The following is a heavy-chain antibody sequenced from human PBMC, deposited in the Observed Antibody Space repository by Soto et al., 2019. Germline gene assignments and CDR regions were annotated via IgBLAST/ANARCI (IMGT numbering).Heavy chain of an antibody. D-gene: IGHD3-3*01. CDR2: IDHSGYT. CDR1: GGSFSGYY. CDR3: ARVRGWFDP. J-gene: IGHJ5*02. V-gene: IGHV4-34*01. Sequence: SETRSLTCAVYGGSFSGYYWNWIRQPPGKGLEWIGEIDHSGYTNYNPSLKSRVTISVDTSKNQFSLRLTSVAAADTAVYYCARVRGWFDPWGQGTLVTVSS.